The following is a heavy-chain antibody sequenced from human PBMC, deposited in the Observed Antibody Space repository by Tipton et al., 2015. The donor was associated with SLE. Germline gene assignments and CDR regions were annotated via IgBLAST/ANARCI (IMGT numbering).Heavy chain of an antibody. CDR1: GYTFSGYF. CDR2: INSDSGGT. J-gene: IGHJ4*02. V-gene: IGHV1-2*06. D-gene: IGHD2-2*01. Sequence: QSGAEVKKPGASVKVSCKAFGYTFSGYFFHWVRQAPGQGLEWMGRINSDSGGTNFAQKFQGRVTMTRDTSISTAYMELSRLRSDDTAVYYCVRECSSTTLLDYFDYWGQGTLVTVSS. CDR3: VRECSSTTLLDYFDY.